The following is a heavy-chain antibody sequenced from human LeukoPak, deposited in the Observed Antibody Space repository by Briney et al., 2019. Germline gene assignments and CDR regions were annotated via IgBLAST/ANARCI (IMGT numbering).Heavy chain of an antibody. D-gene: IGHD1-26*01. CDR1: GFTFSSYS. Sequence: SGGSLRLSCAASGFTFSSYSMNWVRQAPGKGLEWVSSISSSSSYIYYADSVKGRFTISRDNAKNSLYLQMNSLRAEDTAVYYCARDQRSYWIYWGQGTLVTVSS. CDR2: ISSSSSYI. CDR3: ARDQRSYWIY. J-gene: IGHJ4*02. V-gene: IGHV3-21*01.